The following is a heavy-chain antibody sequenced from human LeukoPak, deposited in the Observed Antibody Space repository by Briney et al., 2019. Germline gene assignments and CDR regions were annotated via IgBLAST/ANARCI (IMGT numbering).Heavy chain of an antibody. V-gene: IGHV1-69-2*01. CDR1: GYTFTDYY. Sequence: ASAKVSCKVSGYTFTDYYMHWVQQAPGKGLEWVGLVDPEDGETIYAEKFQGRVTITADTSTDTAYMELSSLRSEDTAVYYCARIYYYGFGRTGLYHMDVWGKGTTVTVSS. CDR2: VDPEDGET. CDR3: ARIYYYGFGRTGLYHMDV. D-gene: IGHD3-10*01. J-gene: IGHJ6*03.